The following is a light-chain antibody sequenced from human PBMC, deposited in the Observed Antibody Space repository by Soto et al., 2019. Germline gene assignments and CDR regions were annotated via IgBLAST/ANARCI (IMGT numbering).Light chain of an antibody. CDR3: QQYGSSFRIFT. J-gene: IGKJ3*01. Sequence: EIVLTQSPGTLSLSPGDRATLSCRASQSVSSSYLAWYQQKPGQAPRLLIYGASSRATGIPDRFSGSGSGTDFTLTISRLEPEDFAVYYCQQYGSSFRIFTFGPGTKVDIK. V-gene: IGKV3-20*01. CDR2: GAS. CDR1: QSVSSSY.